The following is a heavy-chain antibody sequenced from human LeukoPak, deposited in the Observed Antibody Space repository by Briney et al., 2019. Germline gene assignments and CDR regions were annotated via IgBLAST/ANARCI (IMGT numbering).Heavy chain of an antibody. V-gene: IGHV3-48*02. Sequence: PGGSLRLSCSASGVTISSYSMNCGRQAPGKGLEWVSFITSSSNIIYYADSVKGRFTISRDNAKNSLYLQMDSLRDEDTSLYYYARALFNAFDIWGQGTMVTVSS. D-gene: IGHD2-21*01. J-gene: IGHJ3*02. CDR1: GVTISSYS. CDR3: ARALFNAFDI. CDR2: ITSSSNII.